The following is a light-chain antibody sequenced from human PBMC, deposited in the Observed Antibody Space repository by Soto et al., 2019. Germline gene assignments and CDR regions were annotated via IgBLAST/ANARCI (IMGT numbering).Light chain of an antibody. V-gene: IGKV1-5*01. CDR2: NAS. Sequence: DIQMTQSPSTLSVSVGDRVTITCRASQRVSSWLAWYQQKPGKAPELLIYNASSLQSGVPSRFSGSGSGTEFTLTISSLQPDDFATYYCQQYDSYAYTFGQGTKLEIK. J-gene: IGKJ2*01. CDR1: QRVSSW. CDR3: QQYDSYAYT.